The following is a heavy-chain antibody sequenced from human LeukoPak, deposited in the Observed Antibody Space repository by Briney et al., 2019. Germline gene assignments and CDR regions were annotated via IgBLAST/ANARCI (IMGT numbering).Heavy chain of an antibody. J-gene: IGHJ4*02. Sequence: GGSLRLSCVASGDYWMSWVRQAPGKGLEWVANIKQDGSEKYYVDSVKGRFTISRDNGKNSLYLQMNSLRAEDTAVYYCAGSSGWARYFDYWGQGTLVTVSS. V-gene: IGHV3-7*05. D-gene: IGHD6-19*01. CDR2: IKQDGSEK. CDR3: AGSSGWARYFDY. CDR1: GDYW.